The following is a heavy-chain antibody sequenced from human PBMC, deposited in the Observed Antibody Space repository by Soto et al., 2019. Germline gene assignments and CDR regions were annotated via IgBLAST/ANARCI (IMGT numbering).Heavy chain of an antibody. CDR2: ISSSSSTI. CDR3: ARDPMYSRGWYVPDY. CDR1: GFTFSSYS. Sequence: EVQLVESGGGLVQPGGSLRLSCAASGFTFSSYSMHWVRQAPGKGLEWVSYISSSSSTIYYADSVKRRFTISRDNAKNALYLEMNSLRPEDTAVYYCARDPMYSRGWYVPDYWGQGTLGTVS. J-gene: IGHJ4*02. D-gene: IGHD6-19*01. V-gene: IGHV3-48*01.